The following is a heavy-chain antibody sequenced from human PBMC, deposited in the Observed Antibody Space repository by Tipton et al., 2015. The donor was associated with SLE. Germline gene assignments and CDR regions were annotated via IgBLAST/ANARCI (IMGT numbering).Heavy chain of an antibody. V-gene: IGHV4-34*01. J-gene: IGHJ6*02. D-gene: IGHD6-13*01. Sequence: TLSLTCAVYGGSFSGYYWSWIRQPPGKGLEWIGEINYSGSTNYNPSLKSRVTISVDTSKNQFSLKLSSVTAADTAVYFCASSKYYYYGMDVWGQGTTVTVSS. CDR2: INYSGST. CDR3: ASSKYYYYGMDV. CDR1: GGSFSGYY.